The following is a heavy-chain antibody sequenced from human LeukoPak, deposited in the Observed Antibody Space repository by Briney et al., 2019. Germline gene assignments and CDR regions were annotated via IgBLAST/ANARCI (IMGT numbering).Heavy chain of an antibody. D-gene: IGHD4-17*01. Sequence: QPGRSLRLSCAASGFSFSSYGMHWGRQGPGKGLEWVAVISYDGSNKYYADSVKGRFTISRDNSKNTLYLQMNSLRAEDTAVYYCAKDAVFGDYEWVFDYWGQGTLVSVSS. CDR2: ISYDGSNK. CDR1: GFSFSSYG. CDR3: AKDAVFGDYEWVFDY. V-gene: IGHV3-30*18. J-gene: IGHJ4*02.